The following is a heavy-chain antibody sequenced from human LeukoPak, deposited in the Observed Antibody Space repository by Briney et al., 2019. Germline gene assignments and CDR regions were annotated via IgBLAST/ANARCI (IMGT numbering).Heavy chain of an antibody. CDR2: IRSDGGKK. CDR3: ARKRAYCSRTRCSSPSDFDC. J-gene: IGHJ4*02. Sequence: GGSVSLLCASWVLPHTTYGIQGARHPRAKGRVGVAYIRSDGGKKYYADSAKDRFTITRDNFKSTLYLQMNSLRSQDTAVDYCARKRAYCSRTRCSSPSDFDCWGQGTLVTVS. D-gene: IGHD2-2*01. V-gene: IGHV3-30*02. CDR1: VLPHTTYG.